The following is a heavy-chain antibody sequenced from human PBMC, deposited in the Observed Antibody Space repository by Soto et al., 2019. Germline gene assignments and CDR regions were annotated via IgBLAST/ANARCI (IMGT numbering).Heavy chain of an antibody. CDR2: IYYSGST. D-gene: IGHD4-17*01. CDR1: GGSISSYY. V-gene: IGHV4-59*01. CDR3: ARVAYFGDPTPSPQYYFDY. J-gene: IGHJ4*02. Sequence: SETLSLTCTVSGGSISSYYWSWIRQPPGKGLEWIGYIYYSGSTNYNPSLKSRVTISVDTSKNQFSLKLSSVTAADTAVYYCARVAYFGDPTPSPQYYFDYWGQGTLVTVSS.